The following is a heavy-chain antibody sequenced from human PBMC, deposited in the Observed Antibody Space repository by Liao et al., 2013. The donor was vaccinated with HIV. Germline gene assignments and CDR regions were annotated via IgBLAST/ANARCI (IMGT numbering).Heavy chain of an antibody. CDR1: GGSISSSGYY. Sequence: QLQLQESGPGLVKPSETLSLTCAVSGGSISSSGYYWGWIRQPPGKGLEWIGYIYYSGSTYYNPSLKSRVTISVDTPKNQFSLKLNSVTAADTAVYYCARANGWGEVWHFYSYMDVWGKGTTVTVSS. V-gene: IGHV4-39*07. J-gene: IGHJ6*03. CDR3: ARANGWGEVWHFYSYMDV. CDR2: IYYSGST. D-gene: IGHD3-3*02.